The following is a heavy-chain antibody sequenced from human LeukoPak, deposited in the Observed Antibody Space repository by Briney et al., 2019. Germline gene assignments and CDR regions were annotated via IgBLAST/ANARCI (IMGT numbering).Heavy chain of an antibody. CDR3: AKARWSAALYYFDY. Sequence: PGRSLRLSCAASGFTFRSYGMHWVRQAPGKGLEWVAVISYDGSNKCYADSVKGRFTISRDNSKKTLYLRMNSLRAEDTAVYYCAKARWSAALYYFDYWGQGTLVTVSS. CDR1: GFTFRSYG. V-gene: IGHV3-30*18. D-gene: IGHD6-13*01. CDR2: ISYDGSNK. J-gene: IGHJ4*02.